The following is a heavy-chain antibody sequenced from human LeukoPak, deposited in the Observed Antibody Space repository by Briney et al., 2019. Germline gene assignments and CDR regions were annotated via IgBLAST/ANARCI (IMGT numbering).Heavy chain of an antibody. Sequence: ASVKVSRKASGYTFTSYGISWVRQAPGQGLEWMGWISAYNGNTNYAQKLQGRVTMTTDTSTSTAYMELRSLRSDDTAVYYCARDLPDYGDYGDDAFYIWGQGTMVTVSS. J-gene: IGHJ3*02. CDR3: ARDLPDYGDYGDDAFYI. CDR1: GYTFTSYG. D-gene: IGHD4-17*01. CDR2: ISAYNGNT. V-gene: IGHV1-18*01.